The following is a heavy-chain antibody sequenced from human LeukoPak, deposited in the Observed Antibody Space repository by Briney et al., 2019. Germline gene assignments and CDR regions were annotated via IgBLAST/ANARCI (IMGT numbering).Heavy chain of an antibody. D-gene: IGHD6-19*01. J-gene: IGHJ4*02. V-gene: IGHV3-30-3*01. CDR2: ISYDGGDK. CDR1: GFTFSNYA. Sequence: PGGSLRLSCAASGFTFSNYAMHWVRQAPGKGLEWVAVISYDGGDKNYADSVKGRFTISRDNSKNTLYVQMNSLRAEDTAVYYCARDGYSSGWLEYYFDYWGQGTLVTVSS. CDR3: ARDGYSSGWLEYYFDY.